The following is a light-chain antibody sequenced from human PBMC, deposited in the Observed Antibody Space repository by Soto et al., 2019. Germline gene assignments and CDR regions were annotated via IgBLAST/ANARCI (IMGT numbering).Light chain of an antibody. Sequence: EIVMTQSPATLSVSPGERATLSCRASQSVSSNLAWYQQKPGQAPRLLIYGASTRATGIPARFSGSGSGTDFTLTISSLQSEDFAVYYCQQYSNWPPWTFGQGTKVEIE. V-gene: IGKV3-15*01. CDR2: GAS. CDR3: QQYSNWPPWT. J-gene: IGKJ1*01. CDR1: QSVSSN.